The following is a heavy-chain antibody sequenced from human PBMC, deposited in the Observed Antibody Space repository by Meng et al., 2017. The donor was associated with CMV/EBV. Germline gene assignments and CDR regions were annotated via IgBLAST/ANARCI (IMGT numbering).Heavy chain of an antibody. J-gene: IGHJ4*02. CDR1: GFTFSSYA. D-gene: IGHD1-1*01. Sequence: GGSLRLSCAASGFTFSSYAMHWVRQAPGKGLEWVAFIRYDGSNKYYADSVKGRFTISRDNSKNTLFLQMNSLRAEDTAMYYCATYWSADYWGQGTLVTVSS. CDR2: IRYDGSNK. V-gene: IGHV3-30*02. CDR3: ATYWSADY.